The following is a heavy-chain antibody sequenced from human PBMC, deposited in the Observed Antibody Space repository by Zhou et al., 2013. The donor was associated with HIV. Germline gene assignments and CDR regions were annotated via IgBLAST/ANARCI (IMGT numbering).Heavy chain of an antibody. CDR1: G. CDR2: INPKTGGT. J-gene: IGHJ1*01. Sequence: QVQLVQSGAEAKKPGASVKVSCKASGQGLEWMGWINPKTGGTSYAQKFHGRVIMTTDTSISTAYMELHSLRSDDGALYFCARELAYCVGDTCPLFFYWGQGTLVTVSS. V-gene: IGHV1-2*02. CDR3: ARELAYCVGDTCPLFFY. D-gene: IGHD2-21*01.